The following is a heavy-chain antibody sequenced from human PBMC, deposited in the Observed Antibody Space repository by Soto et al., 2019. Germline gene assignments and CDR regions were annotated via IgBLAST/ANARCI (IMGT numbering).Heavy chain of an antibody. V-gene: IGHV3-74*01. D-gene: IGHD6-6*01. CDR3: ARDRPEILNPTDLPMFAY. J-gene: IGHJ4*02. CDR2: IKSDGSST. Sequence: EVQLVESGGGLVQPGGSLRLSCAASGFTFSSHWMHLVRQVPGKGLVWVSRIKSDGSSTAYADSVKGRFTISRDNAKNTLYLQMNSLRVEDSAVYYCARDRPEILNPTDLPMFAYCGQGTLVTVSS. CDR1: GFTFSSHW.